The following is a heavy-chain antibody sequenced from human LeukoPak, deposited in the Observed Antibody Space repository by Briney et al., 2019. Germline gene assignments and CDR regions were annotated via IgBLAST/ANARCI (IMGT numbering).Heavy chain of an antibody. Sequence: GGSLRLSCAASGFTVSTNHMNWVRQAPGKGLEWGSVSYSGGGTSYADSVKGRFTISRDNSKNTLCLQMDSLRAEDTAVYYCAREWNVFDIWGQGTMVTVSS. D-gene: IGHD5-12*01. CDR2: SYSGGGT. CDR1: GFTVSTNH. CDR3: AREWNVFDI. J-gene: IGHJ3*02. V-gene: IGHV3-66*01.